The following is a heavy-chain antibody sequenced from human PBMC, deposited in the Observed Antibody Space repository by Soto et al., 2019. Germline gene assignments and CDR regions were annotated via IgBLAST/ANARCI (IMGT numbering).Heavy chain of an antibody. CDR1: GYTFTGYY. J-gene: IGHJ4*02. CDR3: ARGRRDYHQTKNPFDY. D-gene: IGHD4-17*01. V-gene: IGHV1-2*04. CDR2: INPNSGGT. Sequence: QVQLVQSGAEVKKPGASVKVYCKASGYTFTGYYMHWVRQAPGPGHEWMGWINPNSGGTNYAQKFQGWVTMTRDTSLSTAYMELSRLRSDDTAVYYCARGRRDYHQTKNPFDYWGQGTLVTFSS.